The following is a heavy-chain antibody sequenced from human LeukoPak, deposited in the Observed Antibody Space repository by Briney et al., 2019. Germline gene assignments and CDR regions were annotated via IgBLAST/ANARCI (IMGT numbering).Heavy chain of an antibody. J-gene: IGHJ1*01. V-gene: IGHV3-74*01. Sequence: GGSLRLSCAASGFTFSSYAMIWVRQAPGKGLVWVSRIKSDGSTNYADSVKGRFTISRDNAKNTLSLQMNSLRAEDTGVYYCARAPSEIGGYYPEYFRHWGQGTLVTVSS. D-gene: IGHD3-22*01. CDR1: GFTFSSYA. CDR2: IKSDGST. CDR3: ARAPSEIGGYYPEYFRH.